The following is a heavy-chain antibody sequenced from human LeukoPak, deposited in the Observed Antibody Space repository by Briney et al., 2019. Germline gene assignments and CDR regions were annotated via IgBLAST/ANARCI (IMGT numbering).Heavy chain of an antibody. CDR1: GGSISSGDYY. J-gene: IGHJ4*02. D-gene: IGHD1-1*01. Sequence: SETLSLTCTVSGGSISSGDYYWSWIRQPPGKGLEWIGYIYYDGFTSYNPSFKSRITISIDTSKNQFSLRLNSVTAADTAVYYCAREAINWNYRDYWGQGTLVTVSS. CDR3: AREAINWNYRDY. CDR2: IYYDGFT. V-gene: IGHV4-30-4*08.